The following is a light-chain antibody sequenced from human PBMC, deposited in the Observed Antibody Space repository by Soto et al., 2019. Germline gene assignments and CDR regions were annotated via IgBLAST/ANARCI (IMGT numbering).Light chain of an antibody. CDR3: QQSYSTPRGIT. J-gene: IGKJ5*01. CDR2: DAS. CDR1: QSISTW. Sequence: DIQMTQSPSTLSASVGDRVTITCRASQSISTWLAWYQQKPGKAPNLLIYDASSLQSGVPSRFSGSGSGTDFTLTISSLQPEDFATYYCQQSYSTPRGITFGQGTRLEI. V-gene: IGKV1-39*01.